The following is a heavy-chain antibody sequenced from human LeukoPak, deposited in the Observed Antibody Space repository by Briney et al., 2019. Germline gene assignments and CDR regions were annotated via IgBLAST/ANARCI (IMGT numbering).Heavy chain of an antibody. V-gene: IGHV3-21*01. J-gene: IGHJ4*02. D-gene: IGHD6-19*01. CDR2: ISGSSSYI. CDR3: AVGPNSSGPVDY. Sequence: GGSLRLSCAASGFTFSSYSMNWVRQAPGKGLEWVSSISGSSSYIYYADSVKGRFTISRDNAKNSLYLQMNSLRAEDTAVYYCAVGPNSSGPVDYWGQGTLVTVSS. CDR1: GFTFSSYS.